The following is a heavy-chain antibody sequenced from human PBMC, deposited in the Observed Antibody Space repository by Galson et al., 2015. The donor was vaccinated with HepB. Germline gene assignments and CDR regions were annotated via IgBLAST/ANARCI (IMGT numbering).Heavy chain of an antibody. Sequence: SLRLSCAASGFTFSSYAMHWVRQAPGKGLEWVAVISYDGSNKYYADSVKGRFTISRDNSKNTLYLQMNSLRAEDTAVYYCARAGHYGDYVAYYYGMDVWGQGTTVTVSS. CDR2: ISYDGSNK. D-gene: IGHD4-17*01. CDR1: GFTFSSYA. V-gene: IGHV3-30-3*01. J-gene: IGHJ6*02. CDR3: ARAGHYGDYVAYYYGMDV.